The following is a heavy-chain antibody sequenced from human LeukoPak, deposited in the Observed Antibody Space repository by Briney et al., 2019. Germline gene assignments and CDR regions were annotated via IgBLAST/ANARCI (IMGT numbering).Heavy chain of an antibody. J-gene: IGHJ4*02. Sequence: GGSLRLSCAASGLAFSAYKMHRVRQAPRKGLVWVSRISTDGYTADYADFVQGRYTASRDNTKNTWSLEMNSLRAEDTAVYYCVVGGSPGYWGQGTLVTVSS. V-gene: IGHV3-74*01. CDR1: GLAFSAYK. CDR3: VVGGSPGY. CDR2: ISTDGYTA. D-gene: IGHD2-15*01.